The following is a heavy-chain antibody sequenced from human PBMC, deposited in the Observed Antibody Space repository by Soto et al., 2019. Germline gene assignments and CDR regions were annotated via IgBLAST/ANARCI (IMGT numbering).Heavy chain of an antibody. Sequence: GGSLRLSCEASGFTFSRNAMHWVRQAPGKGLEWVAVISFDGNNQYYTDSVKGRFTISRDNSKNTLDLQMNSLRREDTAVYYCARDREYSGFYYGMDVWGQGTTV. CDR2: ISFDGNNQ. V-gene: IGHV3-30-3*01. CDR1: GFTFSRNA. D-gene: IGHD5-12*01. J-gene: IGHJ6*02. CDR3: ARDREYSGFYYGMDV.